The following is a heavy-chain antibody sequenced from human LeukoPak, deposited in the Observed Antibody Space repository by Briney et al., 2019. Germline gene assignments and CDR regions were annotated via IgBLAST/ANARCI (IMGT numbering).Heavy chain of an antibody. V-gene: IGHV3-7*01. D-gene: IGHD6-25*01. CDR2: IKQDGSKK. CDR1: GFPFSSYW. J-gene: IGHJ4*02. Sequence: GGSLRLSCVASGFPFSSYWMTWVRQAPGKGLEWVANIKQDGSKKSYVDSVKGRFTISRDNAKNSLYLQMNSLRAEDTAVYYCARDSPAAEGYWGQGTLVTVSS. CDR3: ARDSPAAEGY.